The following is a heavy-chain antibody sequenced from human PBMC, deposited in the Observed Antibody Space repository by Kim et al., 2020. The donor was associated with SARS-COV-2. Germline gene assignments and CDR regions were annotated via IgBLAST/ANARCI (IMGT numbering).Heavy chain of an antibody. J-gene: IGHJ3*01. V-gene: IGHV3-30*07. Sequence: FYAEPVKGRFTISRDNSKNPVYLQLNILRAEDTAMYYCVRQVAGSNFDVWGQGTMVTVSS. CDR3: VRQVAGSNFDV. D-gene: IGHD3-10*01.